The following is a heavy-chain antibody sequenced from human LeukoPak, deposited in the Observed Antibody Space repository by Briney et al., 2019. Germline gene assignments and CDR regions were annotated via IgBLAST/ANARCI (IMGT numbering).Heavy chain of an antibody. J-gene: IGHJ4*02. CDR3: ARLTGPYYYDSSGYSDY. CDR2: IYYSRST. D-gene: IGHD3-22*01. CDR1: GGSISSYY. V-gene: IGHV4-59*08. Sequence: SETLSLTCTVSGGSISSYYWSWIRQPPGRGQEWIGYIYYSRSTNYSPSLKSRVTISVDTSKNQFSLKLSSVTAADTAVYYCARLTGPYYYDSSGYSDYWGQGTLVTVSS.